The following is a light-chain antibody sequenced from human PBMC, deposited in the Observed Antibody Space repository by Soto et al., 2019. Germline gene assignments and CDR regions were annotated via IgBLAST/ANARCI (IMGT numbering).Light chain of an antibody. CDR2: GAS. Sequence: EIVMTQSPATLSVSPGERATLSCRASQSVSSNLAWYQQKPGQVPRLLIYGASTRATGIPARFSGSGSGTEFTLTISSLQSEDFAVYYCQHFRTFGQGTKLEIK. CDR1: QSVSSN. J-gene: IGKJ2*01. CDR3: QHFRT. V-gene: IGKV3-15*01.